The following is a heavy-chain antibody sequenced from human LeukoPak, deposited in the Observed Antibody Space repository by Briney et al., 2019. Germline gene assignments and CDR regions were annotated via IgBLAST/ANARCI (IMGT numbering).Heavy chain of an antibody. CDR1: GFSFSNYW. Sequence: PGGSLRLSCAASGFSFSNYWMSWVRQAPGKGLEWEGHAKQDGSETYYVDSVKGRFTVSRDNAKNSLFLQMNSLRVEDTAMYYCARDLPSSGYWYRDAFDIWGRGTMVTVSS. CDR2: AKQDGSET. J-gene: IGHJ3*02. V-gene: IGHV3-7*01. CDR3: ARDLPSSGYWYRDAFDI. D-gene: IGHD3-22*01.